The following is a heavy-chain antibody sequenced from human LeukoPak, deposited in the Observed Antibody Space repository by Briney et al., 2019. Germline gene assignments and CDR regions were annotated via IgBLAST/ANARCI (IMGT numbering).Heavy chain of an antibody. J-gene: IGHJ6*02. D-gene: IGHD3-3*01. CDR3: AKDPGRDYDFWSGYSYYYGMDV. Sequence: LRLSXAAXXFXFSXYAMSWVRQAPGKGLEWVSAISGSGGSTYYADSVKGRFTISRDNSKNTLYLQMNSLRAEDTAVYYCAKDPGRDYDFWSGYSYYYGMDVWGQGTTVTVSS. CDR1: XFXFSXYA. V-gene: IGHV3-23*01. CDR2: ISGSGGST.